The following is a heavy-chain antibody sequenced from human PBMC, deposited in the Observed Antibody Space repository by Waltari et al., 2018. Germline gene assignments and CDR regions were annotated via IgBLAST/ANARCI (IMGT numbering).Heavy chain of an antibody. V-gene: IGHV4-59*01. D-gene: IGHD3-3*01. J-gene: IGHJ5*02. CDR2: VYNSGST. CDR1: GGPISLDY. Sequence: QVLLQESGPGLVKPSETLSLTCTVSGGPISLDYWSWVRQPPGKGLEWIGFVYNSGSTNYNPSLKSRVTISVDMSKNQFFLKLTSVTAADTAIYYCARGGSGNFWNAGDWFDPWGQGTLVTVSS. CDR3: ARGGSGNFWNAGDWFDP.